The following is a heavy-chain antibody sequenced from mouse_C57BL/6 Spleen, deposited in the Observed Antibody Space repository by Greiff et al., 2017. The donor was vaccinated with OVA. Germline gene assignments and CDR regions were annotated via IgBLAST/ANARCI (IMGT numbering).Heavy chain of an antibody. D-gene: IGHD2-4*01. Sequence: QVQLKQPGAELVKPGASVKVSCKASGYTFTSYWMHWVKQRPGQVLEWIGRITPTDSNPNYNQKFKGKATLTVAKSSSTAYMQLSSLTSVYSAVSYCEMFISYDYDEGFDYWGQGTTLTVSS. CDR2: ITPTDSNP. CDR1: GYTFTSYW. CDR3: EMFISYDYDEGFDY. J-gene: IGHJ2*01. V-gene: IGHV1-74*01.